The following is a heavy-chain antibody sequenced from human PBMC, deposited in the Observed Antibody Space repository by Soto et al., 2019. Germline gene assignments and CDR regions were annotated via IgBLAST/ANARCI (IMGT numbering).Heavy chain of an antibody. J-gene: IGHJ4*02. CDR3: ARSPPSSYYGGSGTFDY. Sequence: QLQLQESGPGLVRPSGTLSLTCAVSGGFTSTNNWWSWVRQLPGKGLEWIGDAYHSGSTEYNPSLNSRVSISVDKSKNQISLKLTSATAADTAVYYCARSPPSSYYGGSGTFDYWGQGTLVTVSS. D-gene: IGHD3-10*01. CDR1: GGFTSTNNW. CDR2: AYHSGST. V-gene: IGHV4-4*02.